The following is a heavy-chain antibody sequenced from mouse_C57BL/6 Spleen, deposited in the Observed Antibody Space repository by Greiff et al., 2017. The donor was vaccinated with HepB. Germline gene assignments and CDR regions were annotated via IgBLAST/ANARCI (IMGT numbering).Heavy chain of an antibody. J-gene: IGHJ2*01. CDR3: AREVYYYGSQPLDY. V-gene: IGHV1-22*01. CDR2: INPNNGGT. Sequence: EVQGVESGPELVKPGASVKMSCKASGYTFTDYNMHWVKQSHGKSLEWIGYINPNNGGTSYNQKFKGKATLTVNKSSSTAYMELRSLTSEDSAVYYCAREVYYYGSQPLDYWGQGTTLTVSS. D-gene: IGHD1-1*01. CDR1: GYTFTDYN.